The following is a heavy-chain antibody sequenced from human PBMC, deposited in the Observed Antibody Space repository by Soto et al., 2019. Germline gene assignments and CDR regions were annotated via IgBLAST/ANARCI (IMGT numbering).Heavy chain of an antibody. CDR2: IIPIFGTA. Sequence: GASVKVSCKASGGAFSSYAISWVRQAPGQGLEWMGGIIPIFGTANYAQKFQGRVTMTSDTSTSTVYMELISLRSEDTAVYYCARTYYYDSSGYYQPRKFDGFDIWGQGTMVTVSS. CDR1: GGAFSSYA. J-gene: IGHJ3*02. V-gene: IGHV1-69*05. CDR3: ARTYYYDSSGYYQPRKFDGFDI. D-gene: IGHD3-22*01.